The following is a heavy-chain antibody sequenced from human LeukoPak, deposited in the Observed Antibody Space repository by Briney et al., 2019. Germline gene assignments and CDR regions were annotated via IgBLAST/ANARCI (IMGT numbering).Heavy chain of an antibody. D-gene: IGHD3-10*01. CDR3: ARGGITIGYYYYYGMDV. J-gene: IGHJ6*02. CDR1: GGSISSSSYY. CDR2: IYYSGST. Sequence: SETLSLTCTVSGGSISSSSYYWGWIRQPPGKGLEWIGSIYYSGSTYYNPSLKSRVTISVDTSKNQFSLKLSSVTAADTAVYYCARGGITIGYYYYYGMDVWGQGTTVTVSS. V-gene: IGHV4-39*01.